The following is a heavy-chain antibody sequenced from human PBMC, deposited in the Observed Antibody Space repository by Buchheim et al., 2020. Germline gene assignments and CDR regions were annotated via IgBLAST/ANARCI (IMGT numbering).Heavy chain of an antibody. D-gene: IGHD4-17*01. V-gene: IGHV4-59*01. CDR2: IYYSGST. CDR1: GGSISSNY. CDR3: AGVSVYGDYWYFDL. J-gene: IGHJ2*01. Sequence: QVLLQESGPGLVKPSETLSLTCTVSGGSISSNYWSWIRQPPGKGLEWIGYIYYSGSTNYNPSLKSRVTISVDTSKKQFSLNLNSVTAADTAVYYCAGVSVYGDYWYFDLWGRGTL.